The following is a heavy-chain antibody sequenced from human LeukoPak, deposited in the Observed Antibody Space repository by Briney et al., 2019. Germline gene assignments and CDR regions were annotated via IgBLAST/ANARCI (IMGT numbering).Heavy chain of an antibody. CDR1: RFSFSEFY. CDR3: AVGWYSSSWYADI. Sequence: GGSLRLSCAASRFSFSEFYMSWIRQAPGKGLEWISYISSSGSAIYYADSVKGRFTISRDNAKNSLSLQMNSLRDEDTALYYCAVGWYSSSWYADIWGQGTVVIVSS. V-gene: IGHV3-11*01. D-gene: IGHD6-13*01. CDR2: ISSSGSAI. J-gene: IGHJ3*02.